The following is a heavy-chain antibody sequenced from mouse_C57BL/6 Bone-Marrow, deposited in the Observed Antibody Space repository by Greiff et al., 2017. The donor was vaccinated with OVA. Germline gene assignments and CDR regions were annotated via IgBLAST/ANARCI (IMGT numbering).Heavy chain of an antibody. J-gene: IGHJ4*01. CDR2: IRLKSDNYAT. V-gene: IGHV6-3*01. CDR1: GFTFSNYW. Sequence: EVKVEESGGGLVQPGGSMKLSCVASGFTFSNYWMNWVRQSPEKGLEWVAQIRLKSDNYATHYAESVKGRFTISRDDSKSSVYLQMNNLRAEDTGIYYCTGGVYYYGSSHGYYAMDYWGQGTSVTVSS. CDR3: TGGVYYYGSSHGYYAMDY. D-gene: IGHD1-1*01.